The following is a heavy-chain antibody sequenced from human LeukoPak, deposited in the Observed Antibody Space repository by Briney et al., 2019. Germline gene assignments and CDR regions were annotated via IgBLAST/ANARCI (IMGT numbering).Heavy chain of an antibody. J-gene: IGHJ6*02. CDR3: AKDPTVRRRDIVVVVAPPPYYYYGMDV. CDR2: ISYDGSNK. CDR1: GFTFSSYG. V-gene: IGHV3-30*18. D-gene: IGHD2-15*01. Sequence: GGSLRLSCAASGFTFSSYGMHWVRQAPGKGLEWVAVISYDGSNKYYADSVKGRFTISRDNSKNTLYLQMNSLRAEDTAVYYCAKDPTVRRRDIVVVVAPPPYYYYGMDVWGQGTTVTVSS.